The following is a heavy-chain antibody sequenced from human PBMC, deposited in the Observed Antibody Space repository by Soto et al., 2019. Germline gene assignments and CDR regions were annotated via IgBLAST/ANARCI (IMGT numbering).Heavy chain of an antibody. D-gene: IGHD3-3*02. J-gene: IGHJ5*02. Sequence: SETLSLTGTVSGDSIISSDFYWGWVRQPPGKGLEWIGSIFYLGSSYYNPSLKSRVTMSVDTSKNQFSLRLRSVTAADTALYFCARHSLALRKNNWFDPWGQGIMVTV. V-gene: IGHV4-39*01. CDR3: ARHSLALRKNNWFDP. CDR2: IFYLGSS. CDR1: GDSIISSDFY.